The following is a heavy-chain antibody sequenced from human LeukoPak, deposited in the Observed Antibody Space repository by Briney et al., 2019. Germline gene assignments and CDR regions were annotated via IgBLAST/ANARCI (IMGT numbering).Heavy chain of an antibody. CDR1: GFTFSSYW. V-gene: IGHV3-7*01. CDR3: ARRETTVTTWGNYFDY. CDR2: IKQDGSEK. D-gene: IGHD4-17*01. Sequence: PGGSLRLSCAASGFTFSSYWMSWVRQAPGKGLEWVANIKQDGSEKYYVDSVKGRFTISRDNAKNSLYLQMNSLRAEDTAVYYCARRETTVTTWGNYFDYWGQGTLVTVSS. J-gene: IGHJ4*02.